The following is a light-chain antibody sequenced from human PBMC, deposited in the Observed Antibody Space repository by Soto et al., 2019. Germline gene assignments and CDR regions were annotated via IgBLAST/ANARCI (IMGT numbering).Light chain of an antibody. J-gene: IGLJ2*01. Sequence: QSAMTQPASVAGSPGQSITISCTGTSRDVGGYVSWYQQHPGKAPKLMIYEVSIRPSGVSNRFSGSKSGNTASLTISGLHAEDESDYYCMSYTSSNTVVFGGGTKLTVL. V-gene: IGLV2-14*01. CDR2: EVS. CDR1: SRDVGGY. CDR3: MSYTSSNTVV.